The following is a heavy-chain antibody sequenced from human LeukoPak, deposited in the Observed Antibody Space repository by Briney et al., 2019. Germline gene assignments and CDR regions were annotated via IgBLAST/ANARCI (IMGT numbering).Heavy chain of an antibody. V-gene: IGHV1-8*03. CDR2: MNPNRGNT. CDR1: GHTFTSYD. Sequence: GSVNVSCKASGHTFTSYDTNWVRQATGQGLEWMGGMNPNRGNTGYAQKFQGRVSITRNTSISTAYMEVSSLRSEDTAIDCCARESGFYSSGSRYWGQGTLVTVSS. CDR3: ARESGFYSSGSRY. J-gene: IGHJ4*02. D-gene: IGHD3-10*01.